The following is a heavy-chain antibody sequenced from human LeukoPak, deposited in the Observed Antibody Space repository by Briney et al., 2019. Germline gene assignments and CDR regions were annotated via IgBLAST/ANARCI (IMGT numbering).Heavy chain of an antibody. Sequence: SQTLSLTCTVSGGSISSGSYYWSWIRQPAGKGLEWIGRIYTSGSTNYNPSLKSRATISVDTSKNQFSLKLSSVTAADTAVYYCARLPPSYYYDSSGYYPAYYYYGMDVWGQGTTVTVSS. CDR1: GGSISSGSYY. CDR3: ARLPPSYYYDSSGYYPAYYYYGMDV. CDR2: IYTSGST. V-gene: IGHV4-61*02. D-gene: IGHD3-22*01. J-gene: IGHJ6*02.